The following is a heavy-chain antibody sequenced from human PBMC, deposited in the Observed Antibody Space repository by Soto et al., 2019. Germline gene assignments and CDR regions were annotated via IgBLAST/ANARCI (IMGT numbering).Heavy chain of an antibody. D-gene: IGHD1-1*01. V-gene: IGHV3-21*01. J-gene: IGHJ4*02. CDR1: GFSFSSYS. CDR2: LTSGSKYI. CDR3: ARELSRQLPLDY. Sequence: EVQLVESGGGLVKPGGSLRLSCAASGFSFSSYSMNWVRQAPGKGLEWVSSLTSGSKYIYYAASVKGRFTISRDNAKRSLYLQMNSLRAEDTAVYYCARELSRQLPLDYWGQGTLVTVSS.